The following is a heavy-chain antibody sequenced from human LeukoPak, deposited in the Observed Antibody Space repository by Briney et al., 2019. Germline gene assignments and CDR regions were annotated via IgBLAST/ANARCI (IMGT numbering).Heavy chain of an antibody. CDR2: ILSSGST. Sequence: SETLSLTCTVSSGSINNYYWSWIRQPPGKGLEWIGHILSSGSTNYNPSVKSRVTISVDTSKNQFSLKLSSVTAADTAVYYCARTNQISETAFDIWGQGTMVIVSS. CDR3: ARTNQISETAFDI. CDR1: SGSINNYY. V-gene: IGHV4-59*01. J-gene: IGHJ3*02. D-gene: IGHD1-14*01.